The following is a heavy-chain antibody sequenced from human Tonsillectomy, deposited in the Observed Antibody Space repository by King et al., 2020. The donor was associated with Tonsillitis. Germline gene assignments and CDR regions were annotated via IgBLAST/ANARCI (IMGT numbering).Heavy chain of an antibody. V-gene: IGHV3-30*03. J-gene: IGHJ6*02. CDR3: AIAYYDFWSGYYWSGMDV. CDR2: ISYDGSNN. D-gene: IGHD3-3*01. Sequence: VQLVESGGGVVQPGTSLRLSCAASGFTFSSYGMHWVRQAPGKGLEWVAVISYDGSNNYYADSVKGRFTISRDNSKYTLYLQMNSLRVEDTAVYYCAIAYYDFWSGYYWSGMDVWGQGTTVTVSS. CDR1: GFTFSSYG.